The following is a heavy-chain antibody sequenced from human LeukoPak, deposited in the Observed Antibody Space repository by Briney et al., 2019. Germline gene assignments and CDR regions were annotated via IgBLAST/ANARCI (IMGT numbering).Heavy chain of an antibody. CDR2: ISGSGDST. Sequence: PGGSLRLPCAASGFTFSSYAMGWVRQAPGKGLEWVSAISGSGDSTYYADSVKGRFTISRDNSKNTLFLQMNSLRAEDAAVYYCAKGTWFGDYPVPFDSWGQGTLVAVSS. D-gene: IGHD3-10*01. J-gene: IGHJ4*02. CDR1: GFTFSSYA. CDR3: AKGTWFGDYPVPFDS. V-gene: IGHV3-23*01.